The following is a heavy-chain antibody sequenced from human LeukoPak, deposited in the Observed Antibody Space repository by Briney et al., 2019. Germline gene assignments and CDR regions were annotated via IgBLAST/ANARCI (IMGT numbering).Heavy chain of an antibody. Sequence: GGSLRLSCAASGFTVSSNYMSWVRQAPGKGLEWVSAIYSGGTTYYTDSVKGRFTISRDNSKNTLYLQMNSLRAEDTAVYYCARICGRGGYSCGYFDYWGRGTLVTVSS. CDR1: GFTVSSNY. CDR2: IYSGGTT. CDR3: ARICGRGGYSCGYFDY. D-gene: IGHD5-12*01. V-gene: IGHV3-53*01. J-gene: IGHJ4*02.